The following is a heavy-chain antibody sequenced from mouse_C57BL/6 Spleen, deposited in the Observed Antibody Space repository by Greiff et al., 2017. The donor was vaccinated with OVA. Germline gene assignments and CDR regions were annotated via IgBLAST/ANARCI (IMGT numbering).Heavy chain of an antibody. CDR2: IYPRSGNT. D-gene: IGHD2-5*01. CDR1: GYTFTSYG. Sequence: VKLLESGAELARPGASVKLSCKASGYTFTSYGISWVKQRTGQGLEWIGEIYPRSGNTYYNEKFKGKATLTADKSSSTAYMELRSLTSEDSAVYFCARKGAPNYSNYSFYYYAMDYWGQGTSVTVSS. V-gene: IGHV1-81*01. CDR3: ARKGAPNYSNYSFYYYAMDY. J-gene: IGHJ4*01.